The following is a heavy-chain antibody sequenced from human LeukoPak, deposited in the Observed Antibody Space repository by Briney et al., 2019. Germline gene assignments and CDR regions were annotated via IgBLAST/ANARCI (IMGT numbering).Heavy chain of an antibody. D-gene: IGHD3-10*02. CDR2: ISGGTDTT. Sequence: GGSLRLSCAASGFTFSNYAMSWVRQAPGKGLEWVSTISGGTDTTYYADSVKGRFTISRDNAKNSLYLQMNSLRAEDTAVYYCAELGITMIGGVWGKGTTVTISS. CDR3: AELGITMIGGV. CDR1: GFTFSNYA. V-gene: IGHV3-23*01. J-gene: IGHJ6*04.